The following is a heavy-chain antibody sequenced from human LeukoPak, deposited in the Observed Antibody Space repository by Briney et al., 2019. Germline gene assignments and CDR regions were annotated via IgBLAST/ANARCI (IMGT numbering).Heavy chain of an antibody. CDR1: GGSISSYY. J-gene: IGHJ5*02. V-gene: IGHV4-59*12. D-gene: IGHD1-1*01. CDR3: AVTWNADRTFAP. Sequence: PSETLSLTCTVSGGSISSYYWSWIRQPPGKGLEWIGYIYYSGNTNYNPSLKSRVTISVDTSKNQFSLTLTSVTAADTAVYYCAVTWNADRTFAPWGQGILVTVS. CDR2: IYYSGNT.